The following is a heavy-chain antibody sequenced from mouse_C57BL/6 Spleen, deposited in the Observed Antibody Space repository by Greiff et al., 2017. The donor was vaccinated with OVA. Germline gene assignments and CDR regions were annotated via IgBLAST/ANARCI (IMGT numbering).Heavy chain of an antibody. J-gene: IGHJ4*01. Sequence: VQLQQSGAELARPGASVKMSCKASGYTFTSYTMHWVKQRPGQGLEWIGYINPSSGYTKYNQKFKDTATLTANKSSSTAFRQLSSLTSADSAVYYCARQLRHAMDYWGQGTSVTVSS. CDR1: GYTFTSYT. CDR2: INPSSGYT. D-gene: IGHD3-2*02. CDR3: ARQLRHAMDY. V-gene: IGHV1-4*01.